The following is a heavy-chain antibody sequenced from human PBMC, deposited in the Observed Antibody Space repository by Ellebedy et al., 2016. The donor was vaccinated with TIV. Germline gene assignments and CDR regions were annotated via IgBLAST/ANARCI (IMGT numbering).Heavy chain of an antibody. CDR2: ISYDGSNK. V-gene: IGHV3-30*03. J-gene: IGHJ1*01. D-gene: IGHD3-22*01. CDR1: GFTFSIYG. CDR3: ARGGEDYYDSSGYYAIQH. Sequence: GGSLRLXXAASGFTFSIYGIHWVRQAPGKGLEWVAVISYDGSNKYYVDSVKGRFTVSRDNSKNTLYLQMNSLRAEDTAVYYCARGGEDYYDSSGYYAIQHWGQGTLVTVSS.